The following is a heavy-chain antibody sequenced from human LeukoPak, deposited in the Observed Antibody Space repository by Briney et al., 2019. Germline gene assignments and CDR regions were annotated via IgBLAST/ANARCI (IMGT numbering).Heavy chain of an antibody. CDR2: ISWNSGSI. CDR3: AKDVYYGSGSYWDAFDI. V-gene: IGHV3-9*01. Sequence: GGSLRLSCAASGFTFDEYDMHWVRQAPGKGLEWVSGISWNSGSIGYADSVKGRFTISRDNAKNSLYLQMNSLRAEDTALYYCAKDVYYGSGSYWDAFDIWGQGTMVTVSS. D-gene: IGHD3-10*01. J-gene: IGHJ3*02. CDR1: GFTFDEYD.